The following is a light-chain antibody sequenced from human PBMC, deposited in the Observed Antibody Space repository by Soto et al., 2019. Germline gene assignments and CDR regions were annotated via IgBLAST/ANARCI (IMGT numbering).Light chain of an antibody. V-gene: IGLV1-40*01. CDR1: SSNIGAGYD. Sequence: QSVLTQPPSMSGAPGQRVTIACTGSSSNIGAGYDVHWYQQLPGTAPKLLIYGNSNRPSGVPDRFSGSKSGTSASLAITGLQAVDEADYYCQSYDISLSGSWVFGGGTKLTVL. CDR3: QSYDISLSGSWV. CDR2: GNS. J-gene: IGLJ2*01.